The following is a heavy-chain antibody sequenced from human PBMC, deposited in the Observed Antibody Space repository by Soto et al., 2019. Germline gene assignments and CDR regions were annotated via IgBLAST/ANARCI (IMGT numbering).Heavy chain of an antibody. Sequence: GGSLRLSCAASGLTSWDYDMSWIRQAPGKGLEWVSAISGGGGSTYYADSVKGRFTISRDNSKNTLYLQMNSLRAEDTAVYYCVKDGGNDFWSGYFFWGQGTLVTVSS. D-gene: IGHD3-3*01. J-gene: IGHJ4*02. CDR1: GLTSWDYD. CDR3: VKDGGNDFWSGYFF. V-gene: IGHV3-23*01. CDR2: ISGGGGST.